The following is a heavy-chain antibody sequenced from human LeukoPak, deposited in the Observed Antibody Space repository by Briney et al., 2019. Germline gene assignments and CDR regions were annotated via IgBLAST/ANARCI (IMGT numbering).Heavy chain of an antibody. J-gene: IGHJ4*02. Sequence: SETLSLTCAVYGGSFSGYYWSWIRQPPGKGLEWIGEINHSGSTNYNPSLKSRVTISVDTSKNQFSLKLSSVTAADTAVYYCARRGSSGLVYCGQGTLVTVSS. V-gene: IGHV4-34*01. CDR1: GGSFSGYY. D-gene: IGHD6-19*01. CDR3: ARRGSSGLVY. CDR2: INHSGST.